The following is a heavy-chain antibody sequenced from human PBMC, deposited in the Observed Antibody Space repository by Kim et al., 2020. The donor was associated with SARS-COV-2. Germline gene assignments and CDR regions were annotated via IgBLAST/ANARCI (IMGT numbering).Heavy chain of an antibody. Sequence: GGSLRLSCAASGLTFSSYGMHWVRQAPGKGLEWVAVIWFDGSKKYYADSVKGRFTISRDNSKNTLSLQMNSLRAEDTAVYYCASVDTNRWYLGYWGQGTLVIVSS. CDR2: IWFDGSKK. J-gene: IGHJ4*02. V-gene: IGHV3-33*01. CDR1: GLTFSSYG. CDR3: ASVDTNRWYLGY. D-gene: IGHD5-18*01.